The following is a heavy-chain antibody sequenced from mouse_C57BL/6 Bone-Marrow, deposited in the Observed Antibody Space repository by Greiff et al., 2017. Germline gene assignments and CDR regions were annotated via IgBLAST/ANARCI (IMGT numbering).Heavy chain of an antibody. J-gene: IGHJ2*01. Sequence: QVQLKQPGAELVKPGASVKMSCKASGYTFTSYWITWVKQRPGQGLEWIGEIYPRSGNTYYNEKFKGKATLTADKSSSTAYMELRSLTSEDSAVYFCARATAQAPPYYFDYWGQGTTLTVSS. CDR3: ARATAQAPPYYFDY. CDR2: IYPRSGNT. V-gene: IGHV1-55*01. D-gene: IGHD3-2*02. CDR1: GYTFTSYW.